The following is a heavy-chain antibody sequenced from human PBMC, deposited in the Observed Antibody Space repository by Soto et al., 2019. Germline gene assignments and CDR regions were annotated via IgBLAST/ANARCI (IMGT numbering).Heavy chain of an antibody. CDR1: GYTFTSYA. CDR3: ARDGGAPQRIGAAAGFYYYMDV. D-gene: IGHD6-13*01. V-gene: IGHV1-3*01. Sequence: GASVKVSCKASGYTFTSYAMHWVRQAPGQRLEWMGWINAGNGNTKYSQKFQGRVTITRDTSASTAYMELSSLRSEDTAVYYCARDGGAPQRIGAAAGFYYYMDVWGKGTTVTVSS. CDR2: INAGNGNT. J-gene: IGHJ6*03.